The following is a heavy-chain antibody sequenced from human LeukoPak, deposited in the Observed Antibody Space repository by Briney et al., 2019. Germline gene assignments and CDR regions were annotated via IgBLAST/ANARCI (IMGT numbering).Heavy chain of an antibody. CDR2: IYYSGST. Sequence: SETLSLTCTVSGGSISSSSYYWGWIRQPPGKGLEWIGSIYYSGSTYYNPSLKTRVTISVDTSKNQFSLKLSSVTAADTAVYYCASYPLKFWSGFQFRDYWGQGTLVTVSS. V-gene: IGHV4-39*01. CDR1: GGSISSSSYY. D-gene: IGHD3-3*01. CDR3: ASYPLKFWSGFQFRDY. J-gene: IGHJ4*02.